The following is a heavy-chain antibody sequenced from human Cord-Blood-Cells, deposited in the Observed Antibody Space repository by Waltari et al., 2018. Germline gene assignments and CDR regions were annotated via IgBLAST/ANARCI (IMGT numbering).Heavy chain of an antibody. J-gene: IGHJ5*02. CDR1: GGSFSGYY. CDR2: INHSGST. D-gene: IGHD3-10*01. CDR3: ARVDYYGSGSYNWFDP. Sequence: QVQLQQWGAGLLKPSETLSLTCAVDGGSFSGYYWSWIRQPPGKGLEWIGEINHSGSTNYNPSLKSRVTISVDTSKNQFSLKLSSVTAADTAVYYCARVDYYGSGSYNWFDPWGQGTLVTVSS. V-gene: IGHV4-34*01.